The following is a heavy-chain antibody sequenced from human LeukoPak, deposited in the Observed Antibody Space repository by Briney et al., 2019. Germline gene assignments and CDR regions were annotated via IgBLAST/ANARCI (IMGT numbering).Heavy chain of an antibody. CDR2: IYYSGST. V-gene: IGHV4-39*01. J-gene: IGHJ6*02. CDR1: GGSISSSSYY. CDR3: ARHGGYYYYYGMDV. Sequence: SETLSLTCTVSGGSISSSSYYWGWIRQPPGKGLEWIGSIYYSGSTYYNPSLKCRVTISVDTSKNQFSLKLSSVTAADTAVYYCARHGGYYYYYGMDVWGQGTTVTVSS. D-gene: IGHD3-10*01.